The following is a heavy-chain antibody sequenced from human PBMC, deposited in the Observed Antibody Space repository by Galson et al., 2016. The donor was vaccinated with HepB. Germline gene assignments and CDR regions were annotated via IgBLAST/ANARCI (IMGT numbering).Heavy chain of an antibody. D-gene: IGHD3-9*01. Sequence: QSGAEVKKPGESLRISCKASGYSFISYWITWVRQMPGKGLEWMGEIDPSDSEANYNPAFQGHVTFSVARSTDTAYLQWRSLKASDSGIYFCARHGDIGPRTFHYFGMPVWGQGTTVTVSS. CDR3: ARHGDIGPRTFHYFGMPV. V-gene: IGHV5-10-1*01. CDR1: GYSFISYW. CDR2: IDPSDSEA. J-gene: IGHJ6*02.